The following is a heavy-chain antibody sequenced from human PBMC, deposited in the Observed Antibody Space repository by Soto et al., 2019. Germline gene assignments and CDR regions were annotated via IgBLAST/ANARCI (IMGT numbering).Heavy chain of an antibody. CDR2: IYWDDDK. Sequence: QITLKESGPTLVKPTQTLTLTCTFSGFSLSTSRVGVGWIRQPPGKALEWLALIYWDDDKRFSPSLKSRLTITKDTSKNQVVLTMTNMDPVDTATYHCAHGPYYDFWSGYPPLDYWGQGTLVTVSS. D-gene: IGHD3-3*01. J-gene: IGHJ4*02. V-gene: IGHV2-5*02. CDR1: GFSLSTSRVG. CDR3: AHGPYYDFWSGYPPLDY.